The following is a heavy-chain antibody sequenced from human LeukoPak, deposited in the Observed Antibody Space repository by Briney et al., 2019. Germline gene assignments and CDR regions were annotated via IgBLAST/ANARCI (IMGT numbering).Heavy chain of an antibody. V-gene: IGHV4-34*01. CDR3: ALDPKSVLYGYVY. CDR1: GGSFSGYY. CDR2: INHSGRT. D-gene: IGHD5-18*01. J-gene: IGHJ4*02. Sequence: SEALSLTCAVYGGSFSGYYWSWIREPPGKGLEWIGDINHSGRTNYNPSLKSRVTLSLDTSKNRFSLMLSSVTAADTAVYYCALDPKSVLYGYVYWGQGTLVTVSS.